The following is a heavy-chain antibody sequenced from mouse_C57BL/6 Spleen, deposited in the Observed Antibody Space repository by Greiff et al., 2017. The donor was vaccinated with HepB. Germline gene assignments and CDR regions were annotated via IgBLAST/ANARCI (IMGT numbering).Heavy chain of an antibody. J-gene: IGHJ3*01. CDR3: ARADYDGGFAY. Sequence: QVLLQQSGAELVRPGTSVKVSCKASGYAFTNYLIEWVKQRPGQGLEWIGVINPGSGGTNYNEKFKGKATLTADKSSSTAYMQLSSLTSEDSAVYFCARADYDGGFAYWGQGTLVTVSA. CDR1: GYAFTNYL. D-gene: IGHD2-4*01. CDR2: INPGSGGT. V-gene: IGHV1-54*01.